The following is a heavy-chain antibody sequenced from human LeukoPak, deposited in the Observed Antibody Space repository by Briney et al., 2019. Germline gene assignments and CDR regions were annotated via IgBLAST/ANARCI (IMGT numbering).Heavy chain of an antibody. J-gene: IGHJ4*02. CDR1: GFTFSSYA. V-gene: IGHV3-23*01. D-gene: IGHD2-2*01. CDR2: ISGSGGST. CDR3: AKDEREAPAAPED. Sequence: PGGYLRLSCAASGFTFSSYAMSWVRQAPGKGLEWVSAISGSGGSTYYADSVKGRFTISRDNSKNTLYLQMNSLRAEDTAVYYCAKDEREAPAAPEDWGQGTLVTVSS.